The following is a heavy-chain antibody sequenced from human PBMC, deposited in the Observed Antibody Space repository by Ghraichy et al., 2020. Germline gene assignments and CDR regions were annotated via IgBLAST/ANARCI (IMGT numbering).Heavy chain of an antibody. J-gene: IGHJ6*03. CDR1: GFTFSSYG. D-gene: IGHD7-27*01. V-gene: IGHV3-30*02. CDR2: IRYDGSNK. Sequence: GGSLRLSCAASGFTFSSYGMHWVRQAPGKGLEWVAFIRYDGSNKYYADSVKGRFTISRDNSKNTLYLQMNSLRAEDTAVYYCAKMYIDSLTGGYYYYYMDVWGKGTTVTVSS. CDR3: AKMYIDSLTGGYYYYYMDV.